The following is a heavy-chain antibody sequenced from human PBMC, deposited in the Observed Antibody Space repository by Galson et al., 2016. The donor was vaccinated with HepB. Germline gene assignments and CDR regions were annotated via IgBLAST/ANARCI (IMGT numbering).Heavy chain of an antibody. J-gene: IGHJ5*02. D-gene: IGHD6-13*01. V-gene: IGHV6-1*01. Sequence: CAISWDSVSSNSAAXXXIRXXXSRXXXWLXXTYXXXKWXXXYAXSVKXXITINPDTSKNQFSLLLNAXXPEDTAVYFCARGKAATGFDPWGQGTLVTVSS. CDR2: TYXXXKWXX. CDR3: ARGKAATGFDP. CDR1: WDSVSSNSAA.